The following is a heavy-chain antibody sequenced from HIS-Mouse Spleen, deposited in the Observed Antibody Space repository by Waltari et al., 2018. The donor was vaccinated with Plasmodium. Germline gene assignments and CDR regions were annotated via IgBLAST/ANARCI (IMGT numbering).Heavy chain of an antibody. CDR1: GGSISSYY. CDR2: IYYSGST. CDR3: ARAGDYYWYFDL. D-gene: IGHD4-17*01. J-gene: IGHJ2*01. V-gene: IGHV4-59*01. Sequence: QVQLQESGPGLVKPSETLSLTCTVSGGSISSYYWRLFRQPPGKGLEWIGYIYYSGSTNYNPPLKSRVTISVDTSKNQFSMKLSSVTAADTAVYYCARAGDYYWYFDLWGRGTLVTVSS.